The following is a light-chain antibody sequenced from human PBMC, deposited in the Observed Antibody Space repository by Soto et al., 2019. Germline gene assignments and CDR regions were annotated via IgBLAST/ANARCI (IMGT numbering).Light chain of an antibody. CDR3: QQTNILPRT. Sequence: DIEMTLYKYSVAASVGDRVTLTCGASQGVNRWLAWYQQKPGKAPKVLIYAASSLQSGVPSRFSGSGSGTDFTLTISSLQPEDCARYYSQQTNILPRTFCQVANLDIK. CDR2: AAS. J-gene: IGKJ1*01. V-gene: IGKV1-12*01. CDR1: QGVNRW.